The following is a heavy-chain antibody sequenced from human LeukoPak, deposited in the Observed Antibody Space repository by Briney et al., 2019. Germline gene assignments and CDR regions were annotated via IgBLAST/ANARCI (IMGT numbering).Heavy chain of an antibody. J-gene: IGHJ4*02. CDR3: ARAVPVFDY. CDR1: GGTFSSYA. Sequence: ASVKVSCKASGGTFSSYAISWVRQAPGQGLEWMGIINPSGGSTSYAQKFQGRVTMTRDTSTSTVYMELSSLRSEDTAVYYCARAVPVFDYWGQGTLVTVSS. D-gene: IGHD2-8*01. V-gene: IGHV1-46*01. CDR2: INPSGGST.